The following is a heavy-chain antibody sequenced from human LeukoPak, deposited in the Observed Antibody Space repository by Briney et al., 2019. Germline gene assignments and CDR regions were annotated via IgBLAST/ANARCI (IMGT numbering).Heavy chain of an antibody. CDR3: ARDYDFWSGYYDY. CDR1: GFTFSSYA. D-gene: IGHD3-3*01. Sequence: GGSLRLSCAASGFTFSSYAMHWVREAPGKGLEWVAVISYDGSNKYYADSVKGRFTISRDNSKNTLYLQMNSLRAEDTAVYYCARDYDFWSGYYDYWGQGTLVTVSS. CDR2: ISYDGSNK. V-gene: IGHV3-30-3*01. J-gene: IGHJ4*02.